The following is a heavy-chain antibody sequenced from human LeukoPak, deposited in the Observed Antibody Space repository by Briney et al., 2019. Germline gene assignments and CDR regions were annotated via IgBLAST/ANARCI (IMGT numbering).Heavy chain of an antibody. CDR2: IYHSGST. CDR3: ARVAPATYYMDV. D-gene: IGHD2-2*01. CDR1: GYSISSGYY. J-gene: IGHJ6*03. V-gene: IGHV4-38-2*02. Sequence: SETLSLTCTVSGYSISSGYYWGWIRQPPGKGLEWIGSIYHSGSTYYNPSLKSRATISVDTSKNQFSLKLSSVTAADTAVYYCARVAPATYYMDVWGKGTTVTVSS.